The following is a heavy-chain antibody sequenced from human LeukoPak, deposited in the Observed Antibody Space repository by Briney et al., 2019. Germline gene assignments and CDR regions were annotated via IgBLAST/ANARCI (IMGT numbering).Heavy chain of an antibody. CDR3: ARENDYVWGSYRAPSWFDP. D-gene: IGHD3-16*02. Sequence: ASVKVSCKASGYTFTGYYMHWVRQAPGQGLEWMGRINPNNGGTNYAQKFQGRVTMTRDTSISTAYMELSRLRSDDTAVYYCARENDYVWGSYRAPSWFDPWGQGTLVTVSS. J-gene: IGHJ5*02. CDR1: GYTFTGYY. CDR2: INPNNGGT. V-gene: IGHV1-2*06.